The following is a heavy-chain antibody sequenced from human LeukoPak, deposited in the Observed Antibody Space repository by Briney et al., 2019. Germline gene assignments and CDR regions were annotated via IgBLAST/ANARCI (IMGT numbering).Heavy chain of an antibody. D-gene: IGHD6-19*01. V-gene: IGHV4-61*01. CDR1: GGSVSSGSYY. Sequence: TSETLSRTCTVSGGSVSSGSYYWSWIRQPPGKGLEWIGYIYYSGSTNYNPSLKSRVTISVDTSKNQFSLKLSSVTAADTAVYYCAKVADDGVFDYWGQGTLVTVSS. CDR3: AKVADDGVFDY. J-gene: IGHJ4*02. CDR2: IYYSGST.